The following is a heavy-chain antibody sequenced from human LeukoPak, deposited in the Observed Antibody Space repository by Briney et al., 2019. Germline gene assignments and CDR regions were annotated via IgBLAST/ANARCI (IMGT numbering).Heavy chain of an antibody. Sequence: PGGSLRLSCAASGFTFSSYGVHWVRQAPGKGLEWVAVISYEGSNKYYADSVKGRFTISRDNSKNTLYLQMNSLRAEDTAVYYCANEYCSGGSCGYYGMDVWGQGTTVTVSS. CDR1: GFTFSSYG. J-gene: IGHJ6*02. V-gene: IGHV3-30*18. CDR2: ISYEGSNK. D-gene: IGHD2-15*01. CDR3: ANEYCSGGSCGYYGMDV.